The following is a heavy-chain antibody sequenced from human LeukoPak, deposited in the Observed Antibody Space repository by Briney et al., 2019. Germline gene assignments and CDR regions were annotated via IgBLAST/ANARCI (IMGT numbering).Heavy chain of an antibody. CDR2: INPSGGST. J-gene: IGHJ5*02. CDR1: GYTFTSYY. Sequence: ASVKVSCKASGYTFTSYYMHWVRQAPGQGLEWMGIINPSGGSTSYAQKSQGRVTLTRDMSTSTDYLELSSLRSEDTAVYYCARDNSARDEAWWFNPWGQGTLVTVSS. V-gene: IGHV1-46*01. CDR3: ARDNSARDEAWWFNP. D-gene: IGHD5-24*01.